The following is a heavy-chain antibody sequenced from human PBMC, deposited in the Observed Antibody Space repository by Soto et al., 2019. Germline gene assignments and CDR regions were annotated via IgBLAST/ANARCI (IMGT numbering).Heavy chain of an antibody. CDR1: GGSISSYY. CDR2: IYTSGST. Sequence: QVQLQESGPGLVKPSETLSLTCTVSGGSISSYYWSWIRQPAGKGLEWIGRIYTSGSTNYNPSLKSRVTISVDTSKNQFSLKLSSVTAADTAVYYGARGQTYYDYVWGSYRHRYFQHWGQGTLVTVSS. J-gene: IGHJ1*01. V-gene: IGHV4-4*07. CDR3: ARGQTYYDYVWGSYRHRYFQH. D-gene: IGHD3-16*02.